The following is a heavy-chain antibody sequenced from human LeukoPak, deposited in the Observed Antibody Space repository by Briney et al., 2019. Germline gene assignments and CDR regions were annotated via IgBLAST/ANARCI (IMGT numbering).Heavy chain of an antibody. CDR1: EFTFTNYW. V-gene: IGHV3-7*03. CDR2: MSPDGNGK. Sequence: GGSLRLSCAITEFTFTNYWKNWVRQASGKGLEWVANMSPDGNGKKYVDSVKGRFTISTDNAKKTLYLQMNSLRVEDTAIYYCLGYGNDNQWGQGALVTVSS. J-gene: IGHJ4*02. CDR3: LGYGNDNQ. D-gene: IGHD5-12*01.